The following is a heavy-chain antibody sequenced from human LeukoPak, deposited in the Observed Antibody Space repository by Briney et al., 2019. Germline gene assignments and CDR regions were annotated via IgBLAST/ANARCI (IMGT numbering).Heavy chain of an antibody. CDR1: GFTFGDYA. D-gene: IGHD3-10*01. CDR3: TSWFGESID. J-gene: IGHJ4*02. CDR2: IRSKAYGGTT. Sequence: GGSLRLSCTASGFTFGDYAMSWVRQAPGKGLEWVGFIRSKAYGGTTEYAASVKGRFTISRDDSKSIAYLQMNSLKTEDTAVYYCTSWFGESIDWGQGTLVTVSS. V-gene: IGHV3-49*04.